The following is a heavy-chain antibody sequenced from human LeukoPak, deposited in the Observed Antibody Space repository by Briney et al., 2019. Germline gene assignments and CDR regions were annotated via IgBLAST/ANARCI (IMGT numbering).Heavy chain of an antibody. CDR2: IYHSGST. CDR3: AGSSWYEESFDY. J-gene: IGHJ4*02. D-gene: IGHD6-13*01. Sequence: SETLSLTCTVSGGSISSSSYYWGWIRQPPGKGLEWIGSIYHSGSTYYNPSLKSRVTISVDTSKNQFSLKLSSVTAADTAVYYCAGSSWYEESFDYWGQGTLVTVSS. CDR1: GGSISSSSYY. V-gene: IGHV4-39*07.